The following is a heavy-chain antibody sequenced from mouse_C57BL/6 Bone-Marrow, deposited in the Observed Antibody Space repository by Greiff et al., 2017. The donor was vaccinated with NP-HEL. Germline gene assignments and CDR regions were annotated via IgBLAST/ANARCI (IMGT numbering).Heavy chain of an antibody. Sequence: EVQLVESGGDLVKPGGSLKLSCAASGFTFSSYGMSWVRQTPDKRLEWVATISSGGSYTYYPDSVKGRFIISRDNAKNTLYLQMSSLKSEDTAMYYCARLYYGIFDYWGQGTTLTVSS. CDR1: GFTFSSYG. J-gene: IGHJ2*01. CDR3: ARLYYGIFDY. D-gene: IGHD2-1*01. CDR2: ISSGGSYT. V-gene: IGHV5-6*01.